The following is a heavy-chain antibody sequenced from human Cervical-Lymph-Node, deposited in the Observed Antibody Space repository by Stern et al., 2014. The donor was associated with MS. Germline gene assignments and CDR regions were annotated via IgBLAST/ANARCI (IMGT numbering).Heavy chain of an antibody. D-gene: IGHD3-22*01. V-gene: IGHV3-21*01. CDR3: ARDQGGKYYDSSGYYSDAFDI. J-gene: IGHJ3*02. Sequence: EVQLLESGGGLVKPGGSLRLSCAASGFTFSYYSMNWVRQAPGKGLEWVSSISSSSSYIYYADSVKGRFTISRDNAKNSLYLQMNSLRAEDTAVYYCARDQGGKYYDSSGYYSDAFDIWGQGTMVTVSS. CDR2: ISSSSSYI. CDR1: GFTFSYYS.